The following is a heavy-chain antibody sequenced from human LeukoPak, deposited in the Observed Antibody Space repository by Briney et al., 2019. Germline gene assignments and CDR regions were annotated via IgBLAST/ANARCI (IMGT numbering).Heavy chain of an antibody. CDR1: GGSISSGSYY. D-gene: IGHD3-22*01. J-gene: IGHJ4*02. V-gene: IGHV4-61*02. CDR2: IYTSGST. CDR3: ARGRRNYYDSSGYYLDY. Sequence: SETLSLTCTVSGGSISSGSYYWSWIRQPAGKGLEWIGRIYTSGSTNYNPSLKSRVTISVDTSKNQFSLKLSSVTAADTAVYYCARGRRNYYDSSGYYLDYWGQGTLVTVSS.